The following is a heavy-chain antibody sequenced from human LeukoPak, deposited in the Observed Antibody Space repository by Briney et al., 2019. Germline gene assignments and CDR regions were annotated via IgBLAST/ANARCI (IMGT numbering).Heavy chain of an antibody. V-gene: IGHV1-46*01. CDR1: GYTFTSYY. J-gene: IGHJ3*02. D-gene: IGHD3-3*01. Sequence: GASVKVSCKASGYTFTSYYMHWVRQAPGQGLEWMGIINPSGGSTSYAQKFQGRVTMTRDMSTSTVYMELSSLRSEDTAVYYCARDSGDFWSGRTDAFDIWGQGTMVTVSS. CDR2: INPSGGST. CDR3: ARDSGDFWSGRTDAFDI.